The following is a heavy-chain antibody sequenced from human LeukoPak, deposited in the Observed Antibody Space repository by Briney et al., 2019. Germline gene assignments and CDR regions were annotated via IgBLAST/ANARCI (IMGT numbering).Heavy chain of an antibody. CDR3: ARSGGTSARNFDWT. D-gene: IGHD3-9*01. J-gene: IGHJ4*02. V-gene: IGHV3-53*01. CDR1: GFTVSTNY. Sequence: GGSLRLSCAASGFTVSTNYMSWVRQAPGKGLEWVSVIYSGGTTYYADTVKGRFTISRDNSKNTLYLQTNSLRDEDTAVYYCARSGGTSARNFDWTWGQGTLVTVSS. CDR2: IYSGGTT.